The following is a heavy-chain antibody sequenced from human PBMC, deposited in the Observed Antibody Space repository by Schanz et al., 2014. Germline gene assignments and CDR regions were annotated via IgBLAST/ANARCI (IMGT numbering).Heavy chain of an antibody. CDR3: SKDKQGSRSDDS. D-gene: IGHD2-15*01. J-gene: IGHJ5*01. CDR2: ITTGGNT. CDR1: GFTFFGSFA. Sequence: EAQLLESGGGLVQPGRSLRLSCAASGFTFFGSFAMSWARQTPGKGLEWVSSITTGGNTYYRDSVKGRFIVSRDNSKNTLYLEMNRLRVDDTAVYYCSKDKQGSRSDDSWGQGTLVTVSS. V-gene: IGHV3-23*01.